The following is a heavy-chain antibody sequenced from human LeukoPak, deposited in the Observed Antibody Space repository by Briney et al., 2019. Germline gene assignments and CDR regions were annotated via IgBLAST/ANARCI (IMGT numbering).Heavy chain of an antibody. CDR1: GYTFTCYY. J-gene: IGHJ6*02. V-gene: IGHV1-2*02. Sequence: ASVKVSFKASGYTFTCYYMHWVRQAPGQGMEWMGWTNPNTGVTNYDQKFQGRVTLTRDTSIITAYMELTRLRSDDTAMYYCARDRTTVTTGYYGMDVWGQGTTLTVSS. CDR3: ARDRTTVTTGYYGMDV. CDR2: TNPNTGVT. D-gene: IGHD4-17*01.